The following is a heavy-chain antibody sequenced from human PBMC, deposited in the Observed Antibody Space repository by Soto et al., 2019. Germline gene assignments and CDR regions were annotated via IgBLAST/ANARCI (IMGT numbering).Heavy chain of an antibody. D-gene: IGHD3-22*01. CDR1: GIIFSNTW. Sequence: EVQVVESGGGLVKPGGSLRLSCTASGIIFSNTWINWVRQAPGKGLEWVGRIKSNTDGGTTDYATPVKGRFALSRDDSQNTLYLQMTGLKAEDTAVYYCATDPPRNYYDNNGRMGNWGQGTLVTVSS. V-gene: IGHV3-15*01. CDR3: ATDPPRNYYDNNGRMGN. J-gene: IGHJ4*02. CDR2: IKSNTDGGTT.